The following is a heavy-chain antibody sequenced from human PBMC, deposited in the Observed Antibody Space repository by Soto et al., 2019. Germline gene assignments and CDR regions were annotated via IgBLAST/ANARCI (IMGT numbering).Heavy chain of an antibody. V-gene: IGHV1-46*01. CDR3: EIDSGYSRPHDALVI. D-gene: IGHD6-13*01. J-gene: IGHJ3*02. CDR1: GSTSTGNY. CDR2: INPSGGST. Sequence: ASVTDSCKASGSTSTGNYIHWVRQAPGQGLEWMGIINPSGGSTSYAQKFQGRVTMTRDTSTSTVYMELSSLRSEDTAVYYCEIDSGYSRPHDALVIWGQGTMVTVS.